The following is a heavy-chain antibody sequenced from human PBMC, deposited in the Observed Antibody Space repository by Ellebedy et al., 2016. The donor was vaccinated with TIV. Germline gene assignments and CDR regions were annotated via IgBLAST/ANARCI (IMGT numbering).Heavy chain of an antibody. J-gene: IGHJ4*02. Sequence: GESLKISXAASGFTFSSYAMSWVRQAPGKGLEWVSAISGSGGSTYYADSVKGRFTISRDNSKNTLYLQMNSLRAEDTAVYYCAKKPSSDYGPFDYWGQGTLVTVSS. CDR3: AKKPSSDYGPFDY. V-gene: IGHV3-23*01. D-gene: IGHD4-17*01. CDR2: ISGSGGST. CDR1: GFTFSSYA.